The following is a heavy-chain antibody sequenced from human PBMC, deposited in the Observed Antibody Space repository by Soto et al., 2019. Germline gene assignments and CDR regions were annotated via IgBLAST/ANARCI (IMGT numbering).Heavy chain of an antibody. CDR1: GGTFSSYA. Sequence: QVQLVQSGAEVKKPGSSVKVSCKASGGTFSSYAISWVRQAPGQGLEWMGGIIPIFGTANYAQKFPGRVTITADESTSTAYMELSSLRSEDTAVYYCARSASFRYQLLKRGMDVWGQGTKVTVSS. CDR2: IIPIFGTA. J-gene: IGHJ6*02. V-gene: IGHV1-69*01. CDR3: ARSASFRYQLLKRGMDV. D-gene: IGHD2-2*01.